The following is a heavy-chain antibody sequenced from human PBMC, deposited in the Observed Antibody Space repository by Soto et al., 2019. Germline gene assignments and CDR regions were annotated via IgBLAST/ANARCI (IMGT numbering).Heavy chain of an antibody. CDR2: IYYSGST. D-gene: IGHD2-2*02. Sequence: PSETLSLTCTVSGGSISSGDYYWSWIRQPPGKGLEWIGHIYYSGSTYYNPSLKSRVTISVDTSKNQFSLKLSSVTAADTAVYYCAVVPAAIGYFRFFDPWGQGTLVTVSS. CDR3: AVVPAAIGYFRFFDP. V-gene: IGHV4-30-4*01. J-gene: IGHJ5*02. CDR1: GGSISSGDYY.